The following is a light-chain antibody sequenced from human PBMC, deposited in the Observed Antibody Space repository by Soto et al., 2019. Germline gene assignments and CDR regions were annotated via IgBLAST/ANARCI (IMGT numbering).Light chain of an antibody. CDR1: QSVNSNY. Sequence: EIVMTQSPATLSVSPWEIATLSCRASQSVNSNYLAWYQQKPGQAPRLLIYGISSRATGIPDRFRGSGSGTDFALTISSLEPEDFAMYYCQQYDGSPLTFGPGTKVDIK. V-gene: IGKV3-20*01. CDR3: QQYDGSPLT. CDR2: GIS. J-gene: IGKJ3*01.